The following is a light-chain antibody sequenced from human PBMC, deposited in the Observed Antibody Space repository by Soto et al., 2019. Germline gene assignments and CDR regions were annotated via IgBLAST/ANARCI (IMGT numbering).Light chain of an antibody. CDR2: DVS. CDR1: SSDVGGYNY. CDR3: CSYAGSYTLGV. Sequence: QSVLTQPRSVSGSPGQSVTIPCTGTSSDVGGYNYVSWYQQHPGKAPKLMIYDVSKRPSGVPDRFSGSKSGNTASLTISGLQAEDEADYYCCSYAGSYTLGVFGTGTKLTVL. V-gene: IGLV2-11*01. J-gene: IGLJ1*01.